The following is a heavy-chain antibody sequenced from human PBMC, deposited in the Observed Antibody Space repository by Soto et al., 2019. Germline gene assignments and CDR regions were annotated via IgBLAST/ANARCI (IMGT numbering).Heavy chain of an antibody. CDR2: ISYDGSNK. Sequence: GGSLRLSCAASGFTFSSYGMHWVRQAPGKGLEWVAVISYDGSNKYYADSVKGRFTISRDNSKNTLYLQMNSLRAEDTAVYYCARDYYYGSSGHFDYWGQGTLVTVSS. V-gene: IGHV3-30*03. CDR1: GFTFSSYG. D-gene: IGHD3-10*01. J-gene: IGHJ4*02. CDR3: ARDYYYGSSGHFDY.